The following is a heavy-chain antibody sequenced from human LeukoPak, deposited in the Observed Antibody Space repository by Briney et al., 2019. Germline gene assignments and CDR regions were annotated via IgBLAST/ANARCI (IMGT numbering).Heavy chain of an antibody. J-gene: IGHJ4*02. Sequence: ASVKVSCKASGYTFTSYGISWVRQAPGQGLEWMGWISAYNGNTNYAQKLQGRGTMTTDTSTSTAYMELRSLRSDDTAVYYCATDVDTAMGFDYWGQGTLVTVSS. CDR2: ISAYNGNT. D-gene: IGHD5-18*01. CDR3: ATDVDTAMGFDY. CDR1: GYTFTSYG. V-gene: IGHV1-18*01.